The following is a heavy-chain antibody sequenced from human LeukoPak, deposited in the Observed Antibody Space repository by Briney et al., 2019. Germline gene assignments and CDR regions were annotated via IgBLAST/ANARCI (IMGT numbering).Heavy chain of an antibody. D-gene: IGHD2-8*01. CDR1: GFTFSSNW. CDR2: IKQDGSEK. Sequence: GGSLRLSCAASGFTFSSNWLSWVRQAPGKGLEWLVDIKQDGSEKTYVDSVKGRFTISRDNDNNTLYLQMNSLRAEDAAVYYCARDSGTNGVCSIDYWGQGTLVTVSS. CDR3: ARDSGTNGVCSIDY. V-gene: IGHV3-7*01. J-gene: IGHJ4*02.